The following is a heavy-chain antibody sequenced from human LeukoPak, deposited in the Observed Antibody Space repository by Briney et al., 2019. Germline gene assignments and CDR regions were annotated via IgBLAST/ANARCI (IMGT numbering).Heavy chain of an antibody. Sequence: GGSLRLSCAASGFSFSSSGMPWVRQAPGKGLEWVAIIWYDGNVKYHADSVKGRFTISRDNSKNTLFLQMDSLRAEDTAVYFCVRGATPTNFDYWGQGTLVTVSS. J-gene: IGHJ4*02. CDR3: VRGATPTNFDY. CDR1: GFSFSSSG. CDR2: IWYDGNVK. V-gene: IGHV3-33*01.